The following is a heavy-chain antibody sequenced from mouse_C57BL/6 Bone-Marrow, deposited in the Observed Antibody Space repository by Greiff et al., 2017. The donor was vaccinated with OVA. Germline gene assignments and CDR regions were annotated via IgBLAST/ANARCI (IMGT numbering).Heavy chain of an antibody. CDR2: ISYDGSN. V-gene: IGHV3-6*01. Sequence: EVQLVESGPGLVKPSQSLSLTCSVTGYSITSGYYWNWIRQFPGNKLEWMGYISYDGSNNYNPSLKSRISITRDTSKNQFFLKLNSVTTEDTATYYCARDHDPWFAYWGQGTLVTVSA. D-gene: IGHD2-3*01. CDR3: ARDHDPWFAY. CDR1: GYSITSGYY. J-gene: IGHJ3*01.